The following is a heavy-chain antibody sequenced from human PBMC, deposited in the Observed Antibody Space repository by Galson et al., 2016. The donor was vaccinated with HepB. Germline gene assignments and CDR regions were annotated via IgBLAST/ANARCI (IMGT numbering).Heavy chain of an antibody. CDR1: GFAFNTYA. Sequence: SLRLSCATSGFAFNTYAMNWVRQAPGKGLEWVAGVSGHAGSTYYADSVKGRFAISRDNSKNTLFLQMNGLRADDTAVYYCAKANIIMVTLGIYLDTWGPGTLVTASS. J-gene: IGHJ5*02. D-gene: IGHD2/OR15-2a*01. CDR3: AKANIIMVTLGIYLDT. CDR2: VSGHAGST. V-gene: IGHV3-23*01.